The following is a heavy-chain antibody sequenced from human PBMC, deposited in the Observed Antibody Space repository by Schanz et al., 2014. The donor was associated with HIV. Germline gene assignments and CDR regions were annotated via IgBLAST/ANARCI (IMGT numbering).Heavy chain of an antibody. Sequence: EGQLVESGGGLVQPGGSLRLSCAASGFTFKTYWMSWVRQAPGKGLEWLANIKLDGSEKYYVDSVKGRFTISRDNSKNSLSLLIKSLRAEDAAVYYCAKDRNYYESKYRGKGNYYYYYGMDVWGQGTTVTVSS. V-gene: IGHV3-7*04. CDR2: IKLDGSEK. CDR3: AKDRNYYESKYRGKGNYYYYYGMDV. J-gene: IGHJ6*02. D-gene: IGHD3-22*01. CDR1: GFTFKTYW.